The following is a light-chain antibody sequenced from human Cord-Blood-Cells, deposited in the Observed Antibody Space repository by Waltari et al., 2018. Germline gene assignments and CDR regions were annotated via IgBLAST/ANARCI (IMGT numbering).Light chain of an antibody. CDR3: QQSYSTPYT. Sequence: DIQMTQSPSSLSASVGDRVTITCRASQSIRSYLNWYQQKPGEAPKLLIHAASSLQSGVPSRFSVSGSATDFTITISSLQPEDFATYYCQQSYSTPYTLGQGTKLEIK. J-gene: IGKJ2*01. V-gene: IGKV1-39*01. CDR2: AAS. CDR1: QSIRSY.